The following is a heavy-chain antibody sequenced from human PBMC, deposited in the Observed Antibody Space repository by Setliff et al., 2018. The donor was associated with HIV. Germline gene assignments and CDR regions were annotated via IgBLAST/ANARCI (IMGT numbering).Heavy chain of an antibody. J-gene: IGHJ4*02. Sequence: GSGPTLVNPTQTLTLTCTFSGFSLSTSGMCVSWIRQPPGKALEWLARIDWDDDKYYGTSLKTRLTISKDTSKNQVVLKMTNMDPVDTATYYCVRMISYSPYFDYWGQGTLVTV. V-gene: IGHV2-70*11. D-gene: IGHD1-26*01. CDR3: VRMISYSPYFDY. CDR2: IDWDDDK. CDR1: GFSLSTSGMC.